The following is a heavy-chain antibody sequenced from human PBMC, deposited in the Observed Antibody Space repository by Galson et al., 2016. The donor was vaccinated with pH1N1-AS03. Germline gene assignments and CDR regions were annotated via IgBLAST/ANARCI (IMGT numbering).Heavy chain of an antibody. V-gene: IGHV3-9*01. CDR3: IKGGAASADFFDV. Sequence: RLSCAVSGFRFDDYAMHWVRQAPGKGLEWVSSISWNSNKIDYADSVKGRFTISRDSAKNSLNLQMNSLRAEDTALYYCIKGGAASADFFDVWGQGTMVTVSS. D-gene: IGHD3/OR15-3a*01. CDR1: GFRFDDYA. CDR2: ISWNSNKI. J-gene: IGHJ3*01.